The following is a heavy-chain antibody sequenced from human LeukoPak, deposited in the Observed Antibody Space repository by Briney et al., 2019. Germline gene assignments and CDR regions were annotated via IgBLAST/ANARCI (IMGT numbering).Heavy chain of an antibody. Sequence: SETLSLTCTVSGGSINSYYWSWIRQPAGKGLEWIGHVYTSGSTSYNPSLTSRVTMSVDTSKNQFSLKLSSVTAADTAIYYYARRPRSGWYDYWGQGTLVTVSS. CDR1: GGSINSYY. D-gene: IGHD6-19*01. CDR2: VYTSGST. CDR3: ARRPRSGWYDY. V-gene: IGHV4-4*07. J-gene: IGHJ4*02.